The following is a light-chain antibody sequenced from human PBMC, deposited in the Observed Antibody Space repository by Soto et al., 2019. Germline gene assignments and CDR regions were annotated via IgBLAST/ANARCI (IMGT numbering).Light chain of an antibody. J-gene: IGKJ1*01. CDR1: QDISNY. V-gene: IGKV1-33*01. CDR2: DAS. Sequence: DIQMTQSPSSLSASVGDRVTITCQASQDISNYLNWYQQKPGKAPKLLIYDASNLETGVPSRFSGSGSGTDFTFTISSLQPEDFGSYFCLQTYSAPRTFGQGTKVDIK. CDR3: LQTYSAPRT.